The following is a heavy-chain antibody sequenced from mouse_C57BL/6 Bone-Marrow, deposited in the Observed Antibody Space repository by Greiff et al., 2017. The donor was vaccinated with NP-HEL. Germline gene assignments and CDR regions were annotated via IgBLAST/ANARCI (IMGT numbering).Heavy chain of an antibody. CDR3: TTGLLRRRWFAY. V-gene: IGHV14-4*01. CDR1: GFNIKDDY. Sequence: EVQLVESGAELVRPGASVKLSCTASGFNIKDDYMHWVKQRPEQGLEWIGWIDPENGDTEYASKFQGKATITADTSSNTAYLQLSSLTSEDTAVYYCTTGLLRRRWFAYWGQGTLVTVSA. CDR2: IDPENGDT. D-gene: IGHD1-1*01. J-gene: IGHJ3*01.